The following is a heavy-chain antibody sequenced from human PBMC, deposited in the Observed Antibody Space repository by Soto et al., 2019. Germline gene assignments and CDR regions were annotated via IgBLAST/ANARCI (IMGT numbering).Heavy chain of an antibody. CDR3: VREPGPPNLFDS. CDR2: ISGYNGNT. D-gene: IGHD2-8*01. J-gene: IGHJ5*01. V-gene: IGHV1-18*01. Sequence: QVQLVQSGAEMKKPGASVKVSCKTSGYTFSGYGLSWVRQGPGQGLEWMGWISGYNGNTDYAQKFQGRVTMTTDTSTRTACTEVRSLRSRETDVYYCVREPGPPNLFDSWGQGTLVTVSS. CDR1: GYTFSGYG.